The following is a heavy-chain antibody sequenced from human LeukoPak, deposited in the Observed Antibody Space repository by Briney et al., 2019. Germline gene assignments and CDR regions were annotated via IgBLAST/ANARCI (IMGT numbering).Heavy chain of an antibody. CDR1: GYTFISYG. D-gene: IGHD3-10*01. J-gene: IGHJ4*02. Sequence: GASVKASCKASGYTFISYGISWVRQAPGQGLEWMGWISANDGNTDYPQKLQGRVTMTTDTSTSTAYMELRSLRSDDTAVYYCARESHVTREDYWGQGTLVTVSS. V-gene: IGHV1-18*01. CDR2: ISANDGNT. CDR3: ARESHVTREDY.